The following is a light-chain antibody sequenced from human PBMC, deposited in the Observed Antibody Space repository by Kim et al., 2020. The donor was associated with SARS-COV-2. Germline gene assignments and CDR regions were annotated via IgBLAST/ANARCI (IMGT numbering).Light chain of an antibody. CDR2: AVT. CDR3: SSYADSSSLL. J-gene: IGLJ6*01. CDR1: RVYVGGYSG. V-gene: IGLV2-11*01. Sequence: GQPSTVSFTRTRVYVGGYSGVSCDQRHPGKAPKAVIYAVTARPSGVPDRFCGSKSGNAAFLTISGLQAEDEADYYCSSYADSSSLLFGGGTKVTVL.